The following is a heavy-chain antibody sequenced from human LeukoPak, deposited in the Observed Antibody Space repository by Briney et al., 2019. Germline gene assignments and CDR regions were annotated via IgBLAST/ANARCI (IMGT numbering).Heavy chain of an antibody. V-gene: IGHV1-46*01. Sequence: ASVTVSFTASGYTVTSYYMHWVRQAPGQGLEWMAILNPSGGSSNYAQKFQGRATLTRATSTGTVYMELSSLRSEDTAVYYCASVYKHGMDVWGQGTTVIVSS. D-gene: IGHD5-24*01. CDR2: LNPSGGSS. CDR1: GYTVTSYY. CDR3: ASVYKHGMDV. J-gene: IGHJ6*02.